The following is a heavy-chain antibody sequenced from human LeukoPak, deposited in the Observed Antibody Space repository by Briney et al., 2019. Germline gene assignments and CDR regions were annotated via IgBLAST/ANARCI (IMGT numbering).Heavy chain of an antibody. CDR2: ISDSGNRI. CDR1: GFTFNDYQ. Sequence: NPGGSLRLSCEGSGFTFNDYQMMWIRQAPGKGLEWISFISDSGNRIYYAKSVKGRFTVSRDDARNSVYLQMNSLRVEDTAVYYCARDMFFGVVTNRLDPWGQGTLVTVSS. CDR3: ARDMFFGVVTNRLDP. V-gene: IGHV3-11*04. J-gene: IGHJ5*02. D-gene: IGHD3-3*01.